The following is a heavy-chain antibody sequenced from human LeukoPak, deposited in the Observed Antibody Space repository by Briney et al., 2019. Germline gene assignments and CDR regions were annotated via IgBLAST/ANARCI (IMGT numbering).Heavy chain of an antibody. V-gene: IGHV1-2*02. CDR2: INPNSGVT. D-gene: IGHD2-2*01. J-gene: IGHJ6*02. Sequence: ASVNVSCKASGYTFTGYYMQWVRQAPGQGLESMGWINPNSGVTNYAQKFHCRLTMTRVTCLSTAYMELSRLRSDDTAVYFCARDHCVSRGCYEDYYYGMDVWGRGTTVTVSS. CDR1: GYTFTGYY. CDR3: ARDHCVSRGCYEDYYYGMDV.